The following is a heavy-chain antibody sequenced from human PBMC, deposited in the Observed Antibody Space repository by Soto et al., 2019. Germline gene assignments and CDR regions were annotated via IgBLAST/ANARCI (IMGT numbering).Heavy chain of an antibody. CDR2: ISGSGGST. J-gene: IGHJ6*03. Sequence: PGGSLRLSCAASGFTFSSYSMNWVRQAPGKGLEWVSAISGSGGSTYYADSVKGRFTISRDNSKNTLYLQMNSLRAEDTAVYYCAKMRTVTTGYYYYYMDVWGKGTTVTVSS. CDR3: AKMRTVTTGYYYYYMDV. CDR1: GFTFSSYS. V-gene: IGHV3-23*01. D-gene: IGHD4-17*01.